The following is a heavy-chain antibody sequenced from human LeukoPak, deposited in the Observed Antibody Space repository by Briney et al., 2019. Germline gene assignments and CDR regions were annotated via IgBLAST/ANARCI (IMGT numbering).Heavy chain of an antibody. Sequence: GESLKISCKGSGYIFTTYWIGWVRQMPGKGLEWMGIIFPGDSDTLYSRSFEGQVTISADKSITTAYLQWSSLKASDTAMYYCARHSIAAAGKGWFDPWGQGTLVTVSS. CDR2: IFPGDSDT. V-gene: IGHV5-51*01. CDR3: ARHSIAAAGKGWFDP. CDR1: GYIFTTYW. D-gene: IGHD6-13*01. J-gene: IGHJ5*02.